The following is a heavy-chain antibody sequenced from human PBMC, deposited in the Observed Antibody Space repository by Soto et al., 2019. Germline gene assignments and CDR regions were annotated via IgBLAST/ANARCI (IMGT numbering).Heavy chain of an antibody. V-gene: IGHV1-2*04. CDR1: GYTLTGHY. Sequence: SSGKVSCKASGYTLTGHYMHWVQQAPGQGLEWMGWINPNGGGRNYAQKFRGWVTMTRDTSISTAYMELSRLRSDDTAVYYCARSGSPRSSSPGYYYGMDVWGQGTTVTVSS. CDR2: INPNGGGR. CDR3: ARSGSPRSSSPGYYYGMDV. D-gene: IGHD6-13*01. J-gene: IGHJ6*02.